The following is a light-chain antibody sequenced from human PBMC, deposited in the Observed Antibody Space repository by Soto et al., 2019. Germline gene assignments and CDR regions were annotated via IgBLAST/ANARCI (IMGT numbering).Light chain of an antibody. Sequence: DIQMTQSPSSLSASVGDRVTITCRASQSISSYLNWYQHKAGKAPKLLIYAASSLQSGVPSRFSGSGSGTDFTLTISSLQPEDFATYYCQQSYSTPTTFGQGTKVEIK. V-gene: IGKV1-39*01. J-gene: IGKJ1*01. CDR2: AAS. CDR1: QSISSY. CDR3: QQSYSTPTT.